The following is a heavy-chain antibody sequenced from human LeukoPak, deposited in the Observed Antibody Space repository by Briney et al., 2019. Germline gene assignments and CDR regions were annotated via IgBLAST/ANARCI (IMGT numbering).Heavy chain of an antibody. D-gene: IGHD4-17*01. CDR2: INHSGST. V-gene: IGHV4-34*01. J-gene: IGHJ6*03. CDR3: ARAGTMVTHYYYMDV. Sequence: SETLSLTCAVYGGSFSGYYWSWIRQPPGKGLEWIGEINHSGSTNYNPSLKSRVTISVDTSKNQFSLKLSSVTAADTAVYYCARAGTMVTHYYYMDVWGKGTTVTVSS. CDR1: GGSFSGYY.